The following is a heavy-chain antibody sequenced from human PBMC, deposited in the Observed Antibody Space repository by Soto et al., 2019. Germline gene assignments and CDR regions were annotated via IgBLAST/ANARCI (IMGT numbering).Heavy chain of an antibody. Sequence: GGSLKLSGAASGFAFSSYWMHGVRQARGNGLVWGGRINSDGSSTSYADSVNGRFTISRDNAKNTPYLQLNSLRAEDTAVYYCAMEDYDFWTGSSDFNWFDPWGKGTLVTVP. J-gene: IGHJ5*02. CDR2: INSDGSST. CDR3: AMEDYDFWTGSSDFNWFDP. D-gene: IGHD3-3*01. CDR1: GFAFSSYW. V-gene: IGHV3-74*01.